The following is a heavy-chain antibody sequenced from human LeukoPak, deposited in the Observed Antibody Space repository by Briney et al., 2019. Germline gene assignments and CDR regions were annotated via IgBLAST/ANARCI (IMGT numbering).Heavy chain of an antibody. CDR1: GFTFNNYG. V-gene: IGHV3-30*03. CDR3: ARTLSGFDY. CDR2: ISYDGSNK. J-gene: IGHJ4*02. Sequence: GRSLRLFCSASGFTFNNYGLHWFRQAPGKGLVWVAVISYDGSNKYYDPSVKGRFTISRDNSKNTLYLQLNTLSAEDTAVYYCARTLSGFDYWGQGTLVTVSS. D-gene: IGHD3-10*01.